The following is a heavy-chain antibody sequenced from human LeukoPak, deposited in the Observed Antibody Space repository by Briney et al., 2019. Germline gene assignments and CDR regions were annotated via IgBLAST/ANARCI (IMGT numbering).Heavy chain of an antibody. J-gene: IGHJ1*01. CDR3: ARGISDFQH. V-gene: IGHV4-59*01. CDR1: GGSISNNY. D-gene: IGHD6-19*01. CDR2: IYYSGST. Sequence: PSETLSLTCTVPGGSISNNYWSWIRQPPGKGLEWIGYIYYSGSTNYNPSLKSRVTISVDTSKNQFSLKLSSVTTADTAVYYCARGISDFQHWGQGTLVTVSS.